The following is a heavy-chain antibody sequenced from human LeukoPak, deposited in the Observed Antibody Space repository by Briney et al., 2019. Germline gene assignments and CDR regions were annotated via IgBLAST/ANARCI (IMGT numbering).Heavy chain of an antibody. J-gene: IGHJ4*02. CDR1: GFTFSSNG. Sequence: GGSLRLSCAASGFTFSSNGMHWVRQTPGKGLDWVAFTRYDESKTFYGDSVRGRFTISRDNSKNTLYLQMNSLTTDDSAVYYCAKDRYNGSPALDFWGQGTLVTVSS. CDR2: TRYDESKT. D-gene: IGHD1-26*01. V-gene: IGHV3-30*02. CDR3: AKDRYNGSPALDF.